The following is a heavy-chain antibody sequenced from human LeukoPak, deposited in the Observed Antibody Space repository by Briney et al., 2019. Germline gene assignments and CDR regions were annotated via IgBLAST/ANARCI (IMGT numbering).Heavy chain of an antibody. J-gene: IGHJ4*02. CDR1: GYSFTGYY. CDR3: ARGRADGYSGYDFGGY. Sequence: ASVKVSCRASGYSFTGYYIHWVRQAPGQGREWMGWINPNSGGTNYALKFQGRVTMTRDTSISTAYMEVSGLRSNDTAVYYCARGRADGYSGYDFGGYWGQGTLVTVSS. D-gene: IGHD5-12*01. CDR2: INPNSGGT. V-gene: IGHV1-2*02.